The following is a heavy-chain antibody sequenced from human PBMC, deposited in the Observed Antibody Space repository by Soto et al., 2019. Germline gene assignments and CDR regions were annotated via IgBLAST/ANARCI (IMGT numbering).Heavy chain of an antibody. D-gene: IGHD6-13*01. V-gene: IGHV4-59*08. CDR3: ARQGSSWSYNWFDP. J-gene: IGHJ5*02. Sequence: PSETLSLTCTFSGGSISSYYWSLIRQPPGKGLEWIGYIYYSGSTNYNPSLKSRVTISVDTSKNQFSLKLSSVTAADTAVYYCARQGSSWSYNWFDPWGQGTLVTVSS. CDR2: IYYSGST. CDR1: GGSISSYY.